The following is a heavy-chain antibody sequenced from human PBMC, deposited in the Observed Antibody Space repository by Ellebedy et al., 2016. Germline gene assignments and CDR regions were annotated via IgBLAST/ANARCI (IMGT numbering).Heavy chain of an antibody. CDR2: IFYSGST. CDR1: GGSISNGDYF. D-gene: IGHD5-18*01. J-gene: IGHJ4*02. V-gene: IGHV4-30-4*01. CDR3: ATNFRGTLAMGY. Sequence: SETLSLTCTVSGGSISNGDYFWSWIRQPPGKGLEWIGHIFYSGSTYYNPSIKSQVTISVDTSKNQFSLTLSSVTAADTAVYYCATNFRGTLAMGYWGQGTLVTVSS.